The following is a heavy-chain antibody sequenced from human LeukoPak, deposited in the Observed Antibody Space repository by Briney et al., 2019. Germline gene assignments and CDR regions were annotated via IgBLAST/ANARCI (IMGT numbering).Heavy chain of an antibody. CDR1: GGSFSGYY. J-gene: IGHJ4*02. CDR2: INHSGST. V-gene: IGHV4-34*01. CDR3: ARAVTLIAAAGDYFGY. D-gene: IGHD6-13*01. Sequence: PSETLSLTCAVYGGSFSGYYWSWIRQPPGKGLEWIGEINHSGSTNYNPSLKSRVTISVDTSKNQFSLKLSSVTAADTAVYYCARAVTLIAAAGDYFGYWGQGTLVTVSS.